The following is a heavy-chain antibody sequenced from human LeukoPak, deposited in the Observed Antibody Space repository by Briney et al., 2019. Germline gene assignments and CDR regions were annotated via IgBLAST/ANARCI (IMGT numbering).Heavy chain of an antibody. CDR3: ARALAATITKTYYYYGMDV. Sequence: ASVKVSCKASGYTFTSYGISWVRQAPGQGLEWMGWISAYNGNTNYAQKLQGRVTMTRDTSTSTVYMELSSLRSEDTAVYYCARALAATITKTYYYYGMDVWGQGTTVTVSS. CDR1: GYTFTSYG. D-gene: IGHD2-15*01. V-gene: IGHV1-18*01. J-gene: IGHJ6*02. CDR2: ISAYNGNT.